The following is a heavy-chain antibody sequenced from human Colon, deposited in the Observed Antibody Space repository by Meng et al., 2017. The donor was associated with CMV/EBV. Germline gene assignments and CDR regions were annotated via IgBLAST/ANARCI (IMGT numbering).Heavy chain of an antibody. J-gene: IGHJ6*02. V-gene: IGHV4-34*01. CDR1: GGPFSGYY. Sequence: GSLRLSCSVYGGPFSGYYWTWVRQPPGKGLEWIGEANHSGDTNYNPSLKSRVTISVDMSKHQFSLNLSSVTAEDTAVYYCARDRVAGFYYGMDVWGQGTTVTVSS. CDR3: ARDRVAGFYYGMDV. CDR2: ANHSGDT. D-gene: IGHD2-15*01.